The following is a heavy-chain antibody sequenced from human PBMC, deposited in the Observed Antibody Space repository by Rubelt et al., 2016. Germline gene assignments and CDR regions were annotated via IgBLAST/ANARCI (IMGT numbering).Heavy chain of an antibody. CDR3: ARASGDDSSGYYSFDY. J-gene: IGHJ4*02. Sequence: YYADSVKGRFTISRDNAKNSLYLQMNSLRAEDTAVYYCARASGDDSSGYYSFDYWGQGTLVTVSS. D-gene: IGHD3-22*01. V-gene: IGHV3-11*01.